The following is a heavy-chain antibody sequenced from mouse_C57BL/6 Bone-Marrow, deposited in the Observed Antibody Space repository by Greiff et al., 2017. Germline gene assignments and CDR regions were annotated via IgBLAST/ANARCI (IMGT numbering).Heavy chain of an antibody. CDR1: GYTFTDYY. CDR3: ARRYYYGSSGDY. Sequence: EVQLQQSGPVLVKPGASVKMSCKASGYTFTDYYMNWVKQSHGKSLEWIGVINPYNGGTSYNQKFKGKATLTVDKSSSTAYMELNSLTSEDSAVYYCARRYYYGSSGDYWGQSTTLTVSS. CDR2: INPYNGGT. D-gene: IGHD1-1*01. V-gene: IGHV1-19*01. J-gene: IGHJ2*01.